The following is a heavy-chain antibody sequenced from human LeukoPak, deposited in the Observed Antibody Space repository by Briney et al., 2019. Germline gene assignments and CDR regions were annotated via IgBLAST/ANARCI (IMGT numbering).Heavy chain of an antibody. V-gene: IGHV4-59*08. D-gene: IGHD6-19*01. Sequence: SETLSLSCTVSGGSISSYYWSWIRQPPGKGLEWMGYIYYSGSTNYNPSLKSRVTISVDTSKNQFSLKLSSVTAADTAVYYCARRAYSSGWYLVDYWGQGTLVTVSS. J-gene: IGHJ4*02. CDR3: ARRAYSSGWYLVDY. CDR1: GGSISSYY. CDR2: IYYSGST.